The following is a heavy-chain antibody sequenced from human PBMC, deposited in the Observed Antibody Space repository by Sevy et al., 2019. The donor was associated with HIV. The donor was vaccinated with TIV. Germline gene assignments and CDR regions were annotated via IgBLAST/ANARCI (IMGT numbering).Heavy chain of an antibody. V-gene: IGHV5-51*01. Sequence: GESLKISCKASGYRFTSYWIGWVRQMPGKGLEWMGITYPGDSDTRYSPSFQGQVTISADKSICTAYLQWSSLKASDTARYYCARQYYGSGSYYNSFFDYCGQGTLVTVSS. CDR3: ARQYYGSGSYYNSFFDY. D-gene: IGHD3-10*01. CDR1: GYRFTSYW. CDR2: TYPGDSDT. J-gene: IGHJ4*02.